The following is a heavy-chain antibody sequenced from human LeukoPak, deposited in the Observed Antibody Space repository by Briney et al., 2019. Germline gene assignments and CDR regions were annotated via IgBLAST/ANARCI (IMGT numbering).Heavy chain of an antibody. J-gene: IGHJ4*02. CDR1: GFTFDDYA. V-gene: IGHV3-9*01. D-gene: IGHD3-10*01. CDR3: VRERFHGSGAPRYDY. Sequence: GGSLRLSCAASGFTFDDYAMHWVRPAPGKGLEWVSGMSWNRGSIGYADSVKGRFTISRDNAKNSLYLQMNSLRAEDTAVYYCVRERFHGSGAPRYDYWGQGTLVTVSS. CDR2: MSWNRGSI.